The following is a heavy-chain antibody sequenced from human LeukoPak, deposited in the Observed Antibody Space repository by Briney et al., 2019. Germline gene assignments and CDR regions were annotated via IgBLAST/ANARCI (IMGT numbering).Heavy chain of an antibody. V-gene: IGHV3-21*01. J-gene: IGHJ5*02. CDR3: ARDPSIVVVPATIGWFDP. CDR1: GFTFSSYS. D-gene: IGHD2-2*02. Sequence: GSLRLSCVASGFTFSSYSMNWVRQAPGKGLEWVSSISSSSYIYYADSVKGRFTISRDNAKNSLYLQMNSLRAEDTAVYYCARDPSIVVVPATIGWFDPWGQGTLVTVSS. CDR2: ISSSSYI.